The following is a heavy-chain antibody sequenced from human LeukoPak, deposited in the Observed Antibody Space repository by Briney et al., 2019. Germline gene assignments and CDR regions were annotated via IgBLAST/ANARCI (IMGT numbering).Heavy chain of an antibody. V-gene: IGHV5-51*01. CDR3: ARVVDYDTSGYQTKNWFDP. J-gene: IGHJ5*02. D-gene: IGHD3-22*01. CDR1: GNSFTTYW. CDR2: IYVGDSDT. Sequence: GESLQISCKGSGNSFTTYWIAWVRQLPGKGLEWMGIIYVGDSDTRYRPSFQGQVTISADKSINTAYLQWSSLKASDTAMYYCARVVDYDTSGYQTKNWFDPWGQGTLVTVSS.